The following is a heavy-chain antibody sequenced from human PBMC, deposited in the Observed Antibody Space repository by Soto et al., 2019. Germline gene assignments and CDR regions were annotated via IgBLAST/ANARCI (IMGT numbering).Heavy chain of an antibody. V-gene: IGHV1-69*02. D-gene: IGHD6-6*01. J-gene: IGHJ4*02. CDR2: IIPILGIA. Sequence: ASVKVSCKASGGTFSSYTISWVRQAPGQGLEWMGRIIPILGIANYAQKFQGRVTITTDKSTSTAYMELSSLRSEDTAVYYCARKVYEYSSSSSGYYFDYWGQGTLVTVSS. CDR3: ARKVYEYSSSSSGYYFDY. CDR1: GGTFSSYT.